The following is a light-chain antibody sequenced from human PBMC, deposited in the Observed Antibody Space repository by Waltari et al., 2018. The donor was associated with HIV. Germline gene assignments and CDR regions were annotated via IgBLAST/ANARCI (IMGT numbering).Light chain of an antibody. CDR1: SRHRRYI. CDR2: LEGSGSY. CDR3: ETWDSNTHKVV. J-gene: IGLJ2*01. V-gene: IGLV4-60*03. Sequence: QPVLTQSSSDSASLGSSVKLTCTLSSRHRRYIIACHQQQPGKSPRSLMKLEGSGSYNKGSGIPYRFSGSSSGADRYLTISNLQSEDEADYYCETWDSNTHKVVFGGGTKLTVL.